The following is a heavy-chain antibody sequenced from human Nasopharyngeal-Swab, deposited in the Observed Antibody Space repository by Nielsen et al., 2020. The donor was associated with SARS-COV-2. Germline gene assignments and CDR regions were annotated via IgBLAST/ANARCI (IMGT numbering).Heavy chain of an antibody. D-gene: IGHD3-10*01. V-gene: IGHV4-34*01. CDR3: ARGEEGLRITMVRGVIFDY. J-gene: IGHJ4*02. CDR2: INHSGST. Sequence: GSLRLSCAVYGGSFSGYYWSWLRQPPGKGLEWIGEINHSGSTNYNPSLKSRVTISVDTSKNQFSLKLSSVTAADTAVYYCARGEEGLRITMVRGVIFDYWGQGTLVTVSS. CDR1: GGSFSGYY.